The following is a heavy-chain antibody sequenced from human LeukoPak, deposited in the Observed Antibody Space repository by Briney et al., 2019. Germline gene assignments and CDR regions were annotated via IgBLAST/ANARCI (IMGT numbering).Heavy chain of an antibody. D-gene: IGHD4-11*01. CDR3: AAVLVPRYSNDIYYGMDV. Sequence: GGSLRLSCAASRFTFSSSAMSWVRQAPGKGLEWVSTISGSGGSTYSTDSVKGRFTISRDNSKSTLYLQMNSLRSEDTAVYYCAAVLVPRYSNDIYYGMDVWGQGTTVTVSS. CDR2: ISGSGGST. J-gene: IGHJ6*02. CDR1: RFTFSSSA. V-gene: IGHV3-23*01.